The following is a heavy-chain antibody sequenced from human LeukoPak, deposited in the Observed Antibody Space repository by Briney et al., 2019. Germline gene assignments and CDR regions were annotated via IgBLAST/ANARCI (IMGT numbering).Heavy chain of an antibody. CDR3: ARDGSSYGFFDF. CDR1: GFTFSDYN. J-gene: IGHJ4*02. Sequence: GGSLRLSCAASGFTFSDYNMNWVRQAPGRGLEWVSSITGRSSYTHNADSVKGRFAISRDNTKNSLFLQMNSLRAEDTVVYYCARDGSSYGFFDFWGQGTLVTVSS. D-gene: IGHD5-18*01. V-gene: IGHV3-21*06. CDR2: ITGRSSYT.